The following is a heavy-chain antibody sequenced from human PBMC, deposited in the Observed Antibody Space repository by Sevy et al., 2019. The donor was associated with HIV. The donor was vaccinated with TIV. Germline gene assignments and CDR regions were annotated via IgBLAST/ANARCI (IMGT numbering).Heavy chain of an antibody. CDR3: ARGESWYDY. D-gene: IGHD6-13*01. Sequence: SETLSLTCTVSGGSMTTNYWSWIRQPPGKGLEWIGYYYYTGNTNYNPSLQGRVTMSIDTSKNQFSLNLRSVTAADTAIYYCARGESWYDYWGQGTLVTVSS. CDR2: YYYTGNT. CDR1: GGSMTTNY. J-gene: IGHJ4*02. V-gene: IGHV4-59*01.